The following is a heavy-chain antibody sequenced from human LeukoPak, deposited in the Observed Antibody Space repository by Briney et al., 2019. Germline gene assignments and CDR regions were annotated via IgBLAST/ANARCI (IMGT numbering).Heavy chain of an antibody. CDR3: ARSHDISMTVVGYYFDY. D-gene: IGHD3-22*01. Sequence: ASVKVSCKASGYTFTCYYMHWVRQAPGQGLEWMGWINPYSGGTNYAQKFQGRVTMTRDTSISTAYMDLSRLRSDDTAVYYCARSHDISMTVVGYYFDYWGQGTLVTVSS. J-gene: IGHJ4*02. CDR1: GYTFTCYY. CDR2: INPYSGGT. V-gene: IGHV1-2*02.